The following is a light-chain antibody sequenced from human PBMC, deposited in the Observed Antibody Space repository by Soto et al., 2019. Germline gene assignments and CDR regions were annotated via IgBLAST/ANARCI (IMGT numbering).Light chain of an antibody. CDR1: SSDVGGYNY. J-gene: IGLJ1*01. CDR3: SSYPSSSTLFV. CDR2: DVS. V-gene: IGLV2-14*01. Sequence: QSALTQPASGSGSPGQSITISCTGTSSDVGGYNYVSWYQQHPGKAPKLMIYDVSNRPSGVSNRFSGSKSGNTASLTISGLKAEDEADYYCSSYPSSSTLFVFGTGTKVTVL.